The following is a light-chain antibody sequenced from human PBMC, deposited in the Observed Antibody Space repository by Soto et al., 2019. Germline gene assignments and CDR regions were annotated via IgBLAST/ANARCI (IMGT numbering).Light chain of an antibody. CDR3: SAYTARSTLV. J-gene: IGLJ7*01. CDR1: SNDIGAYKY. Sequence: QSALTQPASVSGSPGQSITISCTGSSNDIGAYKYVSWYQQYPGKAPKLIIFEVSNRPSGVSNRFSGSKSGNTASLTIAGLQAEDEADYHCSAYTARSTLVFGGGTQLTVL. V-gene: IGLV2-14*01. CDR2: EVS.